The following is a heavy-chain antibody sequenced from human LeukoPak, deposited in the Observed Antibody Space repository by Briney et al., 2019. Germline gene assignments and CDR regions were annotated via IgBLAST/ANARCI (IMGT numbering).Heavy chain of an antibody. V-gene: IGHV3-23*01. Sequence: PGGSLRLSCAASGFTFSNYAMTWVRQAPGKGLEWVSSITSSGGDTYYADSVKGRFTISRDNSKNTLYLQMNSLRAEDTAVYYCAKSTGYSTTGRDFDSWGRGTLVTVSS. CDR3: AKSTGYSTTGRDFDS. D-gene: IGHD6-13*01. J-gene: IGHJ4*02. CDR2: ITSSGGDT. CDR1: GFTFSNYA.